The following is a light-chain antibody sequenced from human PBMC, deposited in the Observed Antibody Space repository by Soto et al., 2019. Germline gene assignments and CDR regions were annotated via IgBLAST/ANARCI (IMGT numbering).Light chain of an antibody. V-gene: IGLV2-14*01. CDR1: SSDVGGYNY. Sequence: QSALTQPASVSGSPGQSITISCTGTSSDVGGYNYVSWYQQHPGKAPKLMIYDVSNRPSGVSNRFSGSKSGNTASLTISGLQAEDEADYYCGAWDSSLSVVLFGGGTKLTVL. J-gene: IGLJ2*01. CDR2: DVS. CDR3: GAWDSSLSVVL.